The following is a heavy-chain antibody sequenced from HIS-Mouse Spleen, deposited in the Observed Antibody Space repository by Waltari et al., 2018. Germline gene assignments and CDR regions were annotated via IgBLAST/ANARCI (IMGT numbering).Heavy chain of an antibody. J-gene: IGHJ3*02. D-gene: IGHD2-21*02. V-gene: IGHV4-38-2*02. CDR3: ARVGWVGTTLHAFDI. CDR2: IYHSGST. CDR1: GYSISSGYY. Sequence: QVQLQESGPGLVKPSETLSLTCTVSGYSISSGYYWGWIRQPPGKGLEWIGSIYHSGSTYYNPSIKSRVTIAVDTSKNQFSLKLSSVTAADTAVYYCARVGWVGTTLHAFDIWGQGTMVTVSS.